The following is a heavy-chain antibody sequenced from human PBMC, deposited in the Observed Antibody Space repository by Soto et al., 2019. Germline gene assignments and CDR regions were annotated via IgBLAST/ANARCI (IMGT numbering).Heavy chain of an antibody. D-gene: IGHD3-3*01. CDR3: ARIEREELFWSGYSYHNWFDP. J-gene: IGHJ5*02. CDR2: IFSNDEK. CDR1: GFSLSNARMG. Sequence: QVTLKKSGPVLVKPTETLTLTCTVPGFSLSNARMGVSWIRQPQGKALEWLAHIFSNDEKSYSTSLKSRLTISKDTSKSQVVLTMTNMDPVDTATYYCARIEREELFWSGYSYHNWFDPWGQGPLVTVSS. V-gene: IGHV2-26*01.